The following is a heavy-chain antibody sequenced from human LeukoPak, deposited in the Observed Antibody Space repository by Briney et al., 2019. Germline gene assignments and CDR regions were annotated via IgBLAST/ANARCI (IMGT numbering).Heavy chain of an antibody. V-gene: IGHV3-33*01. D-gene: IGHD6-13*01. CDR2: IWYDGSNK. CDR3: ASDGIAVDRGIGYFDY. Sequence: GGSLRLSCAASGFTFSSYGMHWVRQAPGKGLEWVAVIWYDGSNKYYADSVKGRFTISRDNSENTLYLQMNSLRAEDTALYYCASDGIAVDRGIGYFDYWGQGTLVTVSS. J-gene: IGHJ4*02. CDR1: GFTFSSYG.